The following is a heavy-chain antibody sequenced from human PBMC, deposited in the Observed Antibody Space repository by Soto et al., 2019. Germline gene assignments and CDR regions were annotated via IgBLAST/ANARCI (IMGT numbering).Heavy chain of an antibody. J-gene: IGHJ1*01. CDR2: SFHNGIT. CDR1: GVSVTSNNW. D-gene: IGHD3-10*01. V-gene: IGHV4-4*02. CDR3: ATYYGNFVRDFHY. Sequence: TLSLTCAISGVSVTSNNWWSWVRQPPGKGLEWIGESFHNGITNYNPSLGSRITISVDRSRNQFSLELTSVTAADTAFYYCATYYGNFVRDFHYWGEGTLVTVS.